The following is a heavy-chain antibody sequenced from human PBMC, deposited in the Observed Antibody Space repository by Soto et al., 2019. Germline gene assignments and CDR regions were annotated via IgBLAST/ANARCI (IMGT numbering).Heavy chain of an antibody. CDR3: ARGGPDSSGYPFDS. CDR1: GFPVRTNY. D-gene: IGHD3-22*01. V-gene: IGHV3-53*01. CDR2: VYIGDTT. J-gene: IGHJ4*02. Sequence: EVQLVESRGGLIQPGGSLRLSCAASGFPVRTNYMSWVRQAPGKGLEWVSVVYIGDTTYYADSVKGRFTISGDTSKNTLSLQMNSLRADDTAVYYCARGGPDSSGYPFDSWGQGTLVTVSS.